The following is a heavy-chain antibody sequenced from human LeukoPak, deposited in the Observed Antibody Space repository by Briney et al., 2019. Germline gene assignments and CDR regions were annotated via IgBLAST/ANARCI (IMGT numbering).Heavy chain of an antibody. J-gene: IGHJ6*03. V-gene: IGHV3-23*01. CDR1: GFTFRNYG. CDR2: ILDNGGDT. D-gene: IGHD2-15*01. Sequence: PGGSLRLSCAASGFTFRNYGMNWVRQAPGKGLQWVSGILDNGGDTFYADSVQGRFTISRDNSKNSLFLQMNSLRAEDTAVYYCAKNGDRGAYCSGGSCYPYYYYYMDVWGKGTTVAISS. CDR3: AKNGDRGAYCSGGSCYPYYYYYMDV.